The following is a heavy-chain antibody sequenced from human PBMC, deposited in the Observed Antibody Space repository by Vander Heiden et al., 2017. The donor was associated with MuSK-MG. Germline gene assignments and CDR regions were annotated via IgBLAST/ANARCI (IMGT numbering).Heavy chain of an antibody. CDR3: AGRHERTDLSRSLAS. CDR1: GFTFSNYV. Sequence: EVQLSDSAGGLVQPGGSLRRGCAASGFTFSNYVMNWVRQAAGNGVEGGAAIRGSGGTCAYAVSGRCRFTVSRDNAMNTLYMKMKRLRVAATALYYCAGRHERTDLSRSLASWGQGTLVTVSS. V-gene: IGHV3-23*01. D-gene: IGHD1-1*01. CDR2: IRGSGGTC. J-gene: IGHJ4*02.